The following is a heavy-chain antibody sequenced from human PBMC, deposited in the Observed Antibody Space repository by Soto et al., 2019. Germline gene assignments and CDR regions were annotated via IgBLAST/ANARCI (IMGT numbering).Heavy chain of an antibody. Sequence: TLSLTCTVTGGSMTSGDQYWTWIRHRPGEGLEGFGYINHRGSLYYNPSLKSRVSMSLDTSKNQFSLNLSSVTAADTAVYYCARELPQRKRRNMDVWGQGTTVTVSS. V-gene: IGHV4-31*03. CDR2: INHRGSL. CDR3: ARELPQRKRRNMDV. D-gene: IGHD1-1*01. J-gene: IGHJ6*02. CDR1: GGSMTSGDQY.